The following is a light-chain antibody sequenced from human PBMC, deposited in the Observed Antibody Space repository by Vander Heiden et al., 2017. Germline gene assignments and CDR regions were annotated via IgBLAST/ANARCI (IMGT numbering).Light chain of an antibody. J-gene: IGLJ3*02. CDR2: DVS. CDR1: ASDVGAYNY. CDR3: ASYTTSTTWV. V-gene: IGLV2-14*03. Sequence: QSALTPPASVSGSPGQSLPISCTGTASDVGAYNYVSWFQQHPGKAPKLMIFDVSNRPSGVSNRFSGSKSGNTASLTISGLQAEDEADFYCASYTTSTTWVFGGGTKLTVL.